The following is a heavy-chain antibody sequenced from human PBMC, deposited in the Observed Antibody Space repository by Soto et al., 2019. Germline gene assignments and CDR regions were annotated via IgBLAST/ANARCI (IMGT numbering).Heavy chain of an antibody. J-gene: IGHJ6*02. V-gene: IGHV4-4*02. CDR2: IYHSGST. Sequence: SETLSLTCAVSGGSISSSNWWSWVRQPPGKGLEWIGEIYHSGSTNYNPSLRSRVTISVDKSKNQFSLKLSSVTAADTAVYYCARVGIVVVPAAKEGYYYYGMDVWGQGTTVTVSS. CDR1: GGSISSSNW. D-gene: IGHD2-2*01. CDR3: ARVGIVVVPAAKEGYYYYGMDV.